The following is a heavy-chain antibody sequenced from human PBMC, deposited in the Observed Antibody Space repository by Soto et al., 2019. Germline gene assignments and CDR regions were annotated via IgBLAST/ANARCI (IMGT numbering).Heavy chain of an antibody. J-gene: IGHJ4*02. CDR1: GASISNYY. CDR2: IHYTGNT. V-gene: IGHV4-59*01. CDR3: AASETYYIDY. D-gene: IGHD3-10*01. Sequence: QVQLQESGPGLVKPSETLSLTCTVSGASISNYYWSWIRQPPGKGLEWIGYIHYTGNTNYKPSLKSRVTITLETSKSPFSLELSSVTAADTAVYYCAASETYYIDYWGQGMQVTVSS.